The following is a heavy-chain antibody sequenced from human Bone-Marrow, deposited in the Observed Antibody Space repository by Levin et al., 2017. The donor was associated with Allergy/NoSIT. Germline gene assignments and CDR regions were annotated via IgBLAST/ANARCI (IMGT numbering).Heavy chain of an antibody. V-gene: IGHV3-48*01. Sequence: GGSLRLSCDATGFTFSSYGIIWVRQAPGKGLEWVSYIGGDNYTKYYADSVKGRFTISRDNVKKSLYLQMNSLRGEDTAVYYCAREGSWSSTWLGNYYFDYWGQGTLVTVSS. CDR2: IGGDNYTK. CDR1: GFTFSSYG. J-gene: IGHJ4*02. CDR3: AREGSWSSTWLGNYYFDY. D-gene: IGHD6-13*01.